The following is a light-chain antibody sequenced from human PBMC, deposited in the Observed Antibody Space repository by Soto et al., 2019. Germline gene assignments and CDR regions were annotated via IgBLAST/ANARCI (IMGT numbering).Light chain of an antibody. CDR3: QSYDSSLSGWKV. V-gene: IGLV1-40*01. CDR2: GNS. J-gene: IGLJ2*01. CDR1: SSNIGAGYD. Sequence: QSVLTQPPSVSGAPGQRVTNSCTGSSSNIGAGYDVHWYQQLPGTAPKLLIYGNSNRPSGVPDRFSGSKSGTSASLAITGLQAEDEADYYCQSYDSSLSGWKVFGGGTKLTVL.